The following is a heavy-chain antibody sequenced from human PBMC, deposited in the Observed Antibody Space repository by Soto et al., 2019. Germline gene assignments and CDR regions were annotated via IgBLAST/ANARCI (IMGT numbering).Heavy chain of an antibody. Sequence: EVQLVESGGGLVQPGGSLRLSCAASGFTFSSYSMNWVRQAPGKGLEWVSYISSSSSTIYYADSVKGRFTISRDNAKNSLYLQMNSLRDEDTAVYYCARDPKGWFGAISYYYYYGMDVWGQGTTVTVSS. CDR1: GFTFSSYS. CDR3: ARDPKGWFGAISYYYYYGMDV. CDR2: ISSSSSTI. D-gene: IGHD3-3*01. V-gene: IGHV3-48*02. J-gene: IGHJ6*02.